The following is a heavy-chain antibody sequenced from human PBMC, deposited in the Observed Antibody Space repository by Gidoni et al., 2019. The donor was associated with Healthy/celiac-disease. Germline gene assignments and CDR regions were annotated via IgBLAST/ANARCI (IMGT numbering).Heavy chain of an antibody. CDR3: ASDDSGSYLGNYFDY. V-gene: IGHV1-69*02. CDR2: IIPILGIA. CDR1: GCTFSSYN. J-gene: IGHJ4*02. D-gene: IGHD1-26*01. Sequence: QVQLVQSGAEVKTPGSSVQVSCKASGCTFSSYNISWVRQAHGQGLEWMGRIIPILGIANYAQKCQGRVTITADKSTSTAYMELSSLRSEDTAVYYCASDDSGSYLGNYFDYWGQGTLVTVSS.